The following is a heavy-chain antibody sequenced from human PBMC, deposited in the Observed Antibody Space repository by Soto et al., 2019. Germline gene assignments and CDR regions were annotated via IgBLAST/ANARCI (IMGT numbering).Heavy chain of an antibody. J-gene: IGHJ3*02. CDR3: ARGYDILTGPPNDAFDI. V-gene: IGHV4-30-2*01. CDR2: IYHSGST. CDR1: GGSISSGGYS. D-gene: IGHD3-9*01. Sequence: SETLSLTCAVSGGSISSGGYSWSWIRQPPGKGLEWIGYIYHSGSTYYNPSLKSRVTISVDRSKNQFSLKLSSVTAADTAVYYCARGYDILTGPPNDAFDIWGQGTMVTVSS.